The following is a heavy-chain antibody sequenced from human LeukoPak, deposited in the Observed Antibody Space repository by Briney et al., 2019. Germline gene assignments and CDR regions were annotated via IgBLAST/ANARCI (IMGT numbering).Heavy chain of an antibody. V-gene: IGHV1-2*04. Sequence: ASVKVSCKASGYTFTGYYMHWVRRAPEQGLEWMGWINPNSGGTNYAQKFQGWVTMTRDTSISTAYMELSRLRSDDTAVYYCARAPTWGQQLVHYDYWGQGTLVTVSS. CDR2: INPNSGGT. D-gene: IGHD6-13*01. CDR3: ARAPTWGQQLVHYDY. J-gene: IGHJ4*02. CDR1: GYTFTGYY.